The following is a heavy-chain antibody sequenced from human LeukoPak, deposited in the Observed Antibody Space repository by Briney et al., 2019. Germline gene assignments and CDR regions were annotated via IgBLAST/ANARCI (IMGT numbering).Heavy chain of an antibody. CDR3: ARGVLGYCSSTSCRYYYYYYMDV. CDR1: GGTFSSYA. CDR2: IIPIFGTA. D-gene: IGHD2-2*01. Sequence: SVKVSCKASGGTFSSYAISWVRQAPGQGLEWMGGIIPIFGTANYAQKFQGRVTITADESTSTAYMELSSLRSEDTAVYYRARGVLGYCSSTSCRYYYYYYMDVWGKGTTVTVSS. V-gene: IGHV1-69*13. J-gene: IGHJ6*03.